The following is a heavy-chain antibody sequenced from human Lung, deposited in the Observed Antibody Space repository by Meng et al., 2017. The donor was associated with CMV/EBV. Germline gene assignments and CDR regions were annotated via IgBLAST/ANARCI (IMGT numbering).Heavy chain of an antibody. D-gene: IGHD2-15*01. J-gene: IGHJ4*01. CDR3: ARMVVAPLVFDY. Sequence: GSLRLXCAVYGGSFSGYYWSWIRQPPGKGLEWIGEINHSGSTNYNPSLKSRVTISVDTSKNQLSLKLSSVTAADTAVYYCARMVVAPLVFDYWGQGNLVTVSS. V-gene: IGHV4-34*01. CDR2: INHSGST. CDR1: GGSFSGYY.